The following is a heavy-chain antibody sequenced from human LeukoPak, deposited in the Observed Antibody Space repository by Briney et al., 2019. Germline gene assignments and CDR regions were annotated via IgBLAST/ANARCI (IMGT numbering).Heavy chain of an antibody. D-gene: IGHD4-17*01. V-gene: IGHV4-59*13. Sequence: PSETLSLTCTVSGGSINNYYWSWIRQPPGKGLEWIGYISYTGNTKYNPSLKSRVTISLDTSQRQFSLMLTSVTAADAAVYYCARDGGDYTPFDSWGQGTLVTVSS. CDR2: ISYTGNT. J-gene: IGHJ4*02. CDR1: GGSINNYY. CDR3: ARDGGDYTPFDS.